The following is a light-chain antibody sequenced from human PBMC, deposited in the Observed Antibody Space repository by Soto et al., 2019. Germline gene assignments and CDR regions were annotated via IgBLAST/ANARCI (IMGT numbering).Light chain of an antibody. CDR1: QGISSY. CDR2: AAS. Sequence: DIQLTQSPSFLSASVGDRVTITCRASQGISSYLAWYQQKPGKAPKLLIYAASTLQSGVPSSFSGSGSGTEFTLTISSLQSEDYATYYCQQLNSYPPFTFGPGTKVDIK. V-gene: IGKV1-9*01. J-gene: IGKJ3*01. CDR3: QQLNSYPPFT.